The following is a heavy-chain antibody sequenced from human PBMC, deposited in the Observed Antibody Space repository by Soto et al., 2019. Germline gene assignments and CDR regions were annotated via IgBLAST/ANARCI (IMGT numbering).Heavy chain of an antibody. CDR3: GGGGDCYSALTSGYYFDY. V-gene: IGHV1-69*01. CDR1: GGTFSSYA. J-gene: IGHJ4*02. D-gene: IGHD2-15*01. Sequence: QVQLVQSGAEVKKPGSSVKVSCKASGGTFSSYAISWVRQAPGQGLEWMGGIIPIFGTANYAQKLQGRVTITGDESTSTAYMDLSSVRPEDTAVYYCGGGGDCYSALTSGYYFDYWGQGTLVTVSS. CDR2: IIPIFGTA.